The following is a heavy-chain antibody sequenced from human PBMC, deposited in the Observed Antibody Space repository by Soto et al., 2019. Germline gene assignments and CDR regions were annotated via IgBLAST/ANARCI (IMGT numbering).Heavy chain of an antibody. CDR2: INPNSGGT. Sequence: GASVKVSCKASGYTFTGYYMHWVRQAPGQGLEWMGWINPNSGGTNYAQKFQGRVTMTRDTSISTAYMELSRLRSDDTAVYYCARVVVTAIPWYFDLWGSGTLVTVS. J-gene: IGHJ2*01. D-gene: IGHD2-21*02. CDR1: GYTFTGYY. CDR3: ARVVVTAIPWYFDL. V-gene: IGHV1-2*02.